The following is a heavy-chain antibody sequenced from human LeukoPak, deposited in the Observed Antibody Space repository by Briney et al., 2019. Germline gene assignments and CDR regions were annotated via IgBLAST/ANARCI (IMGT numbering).Heavy chain of an antibody. CDR1: GFTFSSYS. CDR2: ISSSSSYI. J-gene: IGHJ3*02. CDR3: ARESGDAFDI. D-gene: IGHD3-10*01. Sequence: GGSLRLSCAASGFTFSSYSMNWVRQAPGKGLECVSSISSSSSYIYYADSVKGRFTISRDNAKNSLYLQMNSLRAEDTAVYYCARESGDAFDIWGQGTMVTVSS. V-gene: IGHV3-21*01.